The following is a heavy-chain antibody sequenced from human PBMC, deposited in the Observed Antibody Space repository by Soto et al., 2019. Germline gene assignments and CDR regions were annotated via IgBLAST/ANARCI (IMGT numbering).Heavy chain of an antibody. CDR2: ISGDGVTT. CDR3: AREYYGLLTGYYTDY. D-gene: IGHD3-9*01. Sequence: EVQLVESGGDLVQRGGSLRLSCAASGFPFSSYWMHWVRHTPGKGLDWVARISGDGVTTYYADSVTGRFTVSRDNAKNTLSLQIRGLRAEDTAVYYCAREYYGLLTGYYTDYWGQGTLVSVSP. CDR1: GFPFSSYW. V-gene: IGHV3-74*01. J-gene: IGHJ4*02.